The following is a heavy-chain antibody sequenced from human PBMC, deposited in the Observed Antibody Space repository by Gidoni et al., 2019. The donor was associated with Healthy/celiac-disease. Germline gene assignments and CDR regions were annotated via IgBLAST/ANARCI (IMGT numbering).Heavy chain of an antibody. D-gene: IGHD2-15*01. CDR2: MNPNSGNT. Sequence: QVQLAQSGAEVKKPGASVKVSCKASGYTFTSYDINWVRQATGQGLEWMGWMNPNSGNTGYAQKFQGRVTITRNTSISTAYMELSSLRSEDTAVYYCARGLCSGGSCYSDWYFDLWGRGTLVTVSS. J-gene: IGHJ2*01. V-gene: IGHV1-8*03. CDR1: GYTFTSYD. CDR3: ARGLCSGGSCYSDWYFDL.